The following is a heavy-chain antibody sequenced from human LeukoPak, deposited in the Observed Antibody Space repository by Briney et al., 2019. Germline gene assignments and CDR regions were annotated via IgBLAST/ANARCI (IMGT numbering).Heavy chain of an antibody. J-gene: IGHJ3*02. Sequence: SETLSLTCTVSGGSISSGSYYWSWIRQPAGKGLEWIGRIYTSGSTNYNPSLKSRVTISVDTSKNQFSLKLSSVTAADTAVYYCARDPLVGAFDIWGQGTMVTVSS. D-gene: IGHD2-8*02. V-gene: IGHV4-61*02. CDR3: ARDPLVGAFDI. CDR2: IYTSGST. CDR1: GGSISSGSYY.